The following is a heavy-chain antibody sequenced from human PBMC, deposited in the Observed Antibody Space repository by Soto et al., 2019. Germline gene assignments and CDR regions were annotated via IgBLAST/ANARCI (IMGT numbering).Heavy chain of an antibody. J-gene: IGHJ4*02. Sequence: GGSLRLSCAASGFTFSSYAMHWVRQAPGKGLEWVAVISYDGSNKYYADSVKGRFTISRDNSKNTLYLQMNSLRAEDTAVYYCASIGRDGYNFNDYWGQGTLVTV. CDR1: GFTFSSYA. V-gene: IGHV3-30-3*01. CDR3: ASIGRDGYNFNDY. D-gene: IGHD5-12*01. CDR2: ISYDGSNK.